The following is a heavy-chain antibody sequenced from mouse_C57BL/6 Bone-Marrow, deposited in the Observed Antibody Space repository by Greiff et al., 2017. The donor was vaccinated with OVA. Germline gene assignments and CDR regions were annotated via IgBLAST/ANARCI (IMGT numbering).Heavy chain of an antibody. J-gene: IGHJ4*01. Sequence: VQVVESGAELVKPGASVKMSCKASGYTFTTYPIEWMKQNHGKSLEWIGNFHPYNDDTKYNEKFKGKATLTVEKSSSTVYLELSRLTSDDSAVYYCARRNYYGSSDYAMDYWGQGTSVTVSS. CDR2: FHPYNDDT. V-gene: IGHV1-47*01. D-gene: IGHD1-1*01. CDR3: ARRNYYGSSDYAMDY. CDR1: GYTFTTYP.